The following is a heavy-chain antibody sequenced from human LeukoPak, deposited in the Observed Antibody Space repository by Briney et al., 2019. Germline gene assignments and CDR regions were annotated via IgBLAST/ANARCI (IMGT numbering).Heavy chain of an antibody. V-gene: IGHV1-3*01. D-gene: IGHD5-24*01. J-gene: IGHJ4*02. CDR2: INAGNGHT. CDR1: GYTFSGYA. CDR3: ARGIWSATRVDYYLDN. Sequence: ASVKVSCTASGYTFSGYAIHWVRQAPGQRFEWMGWINAGNGHTKYSQNFQGRVTITRDSSANIVYMELSSLTSEDTAVYYCARGIWSATRVDYYLDNWGQGTLVTVSS.